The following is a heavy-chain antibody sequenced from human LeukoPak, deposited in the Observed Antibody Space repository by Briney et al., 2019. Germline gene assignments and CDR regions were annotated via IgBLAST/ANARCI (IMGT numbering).Heavy chain of an antibody. D-gene: IGHD2-15*01. CDR1: GFTLSNHP. Sequence: PGGSLRLSCAASGFTLSNHPMYWVRQAPGKGLEWVSSLSDTGDSTHYADSVKGRFTITRDSARSALYLQMNSLGAEDTAVYYCAKGDCSSGSCYFDYWGQGSQVTVSS. V-gene: IGHV3-23*01. CDR2: LSDTGDST. CDR3: AKGDCSSGSCYFDY. J-gene: IGHJ4*02.